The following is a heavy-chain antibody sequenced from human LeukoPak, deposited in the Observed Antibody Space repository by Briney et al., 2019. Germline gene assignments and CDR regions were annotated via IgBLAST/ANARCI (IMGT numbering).Heavy chain of an antibody. Sequence: GGSLRLSCAASGFNFNNYWMHWVRQAQGKGLVWISRVNSDGSSTSNVGAVKGRFTISRDNAKNTMFLQMNSLRAEDTAVYYCAKKAEDCSGGSCYEGGTNWFVNWGQGTLVTVSS. CDR2: VNSDGSST. D-gene: IGHD2-15*01. V-gene: IGHV3-74*01. J-gene: IGHJ5*02. CDR3: AKKAEDCSGGSCYEGGTNWFVN. CDR1: GFNFNNYW.